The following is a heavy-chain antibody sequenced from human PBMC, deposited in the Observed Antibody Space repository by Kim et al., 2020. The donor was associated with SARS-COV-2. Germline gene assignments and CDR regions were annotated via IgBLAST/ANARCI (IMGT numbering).Heavy chain of an antibody. J-gene: IGHJ6*02. CDR2: IYPGDSDT. CDR3: ARLPRLLRYFDWSYYYYGMDV. V-gene: IGHV5-51*01. D-gene: IGHD3-9*01. Sequence: GESLKISCKGSGYSFTSYWIGWVRQMPGKGLEWMGIIYPGDSDTRYSPSFQGQVTISADKSISTAYLQWSSLKASDTAMYYCARLPRLLRYFDWSYYYYGMDVWGQGTTVTVSS. CDR1: GYSFTSYW.